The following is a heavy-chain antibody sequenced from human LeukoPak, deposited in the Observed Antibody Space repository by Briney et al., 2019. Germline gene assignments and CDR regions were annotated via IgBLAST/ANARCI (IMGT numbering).Heavy chain of an antibody. CDR2: VNQGATQK. J-gene: IGHJ6*03. D-gene: IGHD1-26*01. V-gene: IGHV3-7*03. CDR1: GFTFSSYA. CDR3: ARASQWELLMSDYYYYMDV. Sequence: PGGSLRLSCAASGFTFSSYAMSWVRQAPGKGLEWVAIVNQGATQKYYVDSVKGRFTISRDNAENSLYLQMNSLRADDTAVYYCARASQWELLMSDYYYYMDVWGKGTTVTVSS.